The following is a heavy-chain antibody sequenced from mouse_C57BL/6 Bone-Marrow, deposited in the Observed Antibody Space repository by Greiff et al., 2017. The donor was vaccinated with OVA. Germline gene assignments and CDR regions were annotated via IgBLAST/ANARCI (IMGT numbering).Heavy chain of an antibody. CDR3: ARDDYDGAWFAY. Sequence: QVQLQQSGAELARPGASVKLSCKASGYTFTSYGISWVKQRTGQGLEWIGEIYPRSGNTYYNEKVKGKATLTADKSSSTAYMELRSLTSEDSAVYFCARDDYDGAWFAYWGQGTLVTVSA. CDR1: GYTFTSYG. J-gene: IGHJ3*01. CDR2: IYPRSGNT. D-gene: IGHD2-4*01. V-gene: IGHV1-81*01.